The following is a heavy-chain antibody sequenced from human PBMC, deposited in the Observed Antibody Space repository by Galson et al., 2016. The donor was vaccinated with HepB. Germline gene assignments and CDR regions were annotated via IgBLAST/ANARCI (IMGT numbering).Heavy chain of an antibody. Sequence: SLRLSCAASGFTFRNYAMYWVRQAPGKGLEWVAVISYDGSNKYYADSAKGRFTISRDNSKNTQYLQMDSLRAEDMAVYYCAREGSLSPDYFYGMDVWGQGTTVTVSS. CDR2: ISYDGSNK. D-gene: IGHD3-10*01. CDR1: GFTFRNYA. J-gene: IGHJ6*02. CDR3: AREGSLSPDYFYGMDV. V-gene: IGHV3-30*04.